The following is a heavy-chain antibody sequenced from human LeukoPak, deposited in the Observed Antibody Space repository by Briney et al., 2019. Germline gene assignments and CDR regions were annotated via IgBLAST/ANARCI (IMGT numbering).Heavy chain of an antibody. V-gene: IGHV4-39*01. J-gene: IGHJ5*02. Sequence: SETLSLTCTVSGGSISSSSCYWGWIRQPPGKGLEWIGSIYYSGSTYYNPSLKSRVTISVDTSKNQFSLKLSSVTAADTAVYYCARHGGIAARSNWFDPWGQGTLVTVSS. D-gene: IGHD6-6*01. CDR3: ARHGGIAARSNWFDP. CDR2: IYYSGST. CDR1: GGSISSSSCY.